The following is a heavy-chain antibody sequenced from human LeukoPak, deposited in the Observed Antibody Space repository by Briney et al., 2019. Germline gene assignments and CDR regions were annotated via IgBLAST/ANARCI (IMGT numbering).Heavy chain of an antibody. CDR1: GYTFTSYY. CDR3: ARGQYYDFWSGYSFAALDV. J-gene: IGHJ3*01. D-gene: IGHD3-3*01. Sequence: ASVKVSCKASGYTFTSYYMHWVRQAPGQGLEWMGLINPSGGSTSYAQKFQGRVTMTRDTSTSTVYMELSSLRSEDTAVYYCARGQYYDFWSGYSFAALDVWGQGTMVTVSS. CDR2: INPSGGST. V-gene: IGHV1-46*03.